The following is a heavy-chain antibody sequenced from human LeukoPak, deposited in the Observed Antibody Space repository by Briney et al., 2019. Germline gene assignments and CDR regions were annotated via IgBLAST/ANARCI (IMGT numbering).Heavy chain of an antibody. J-gene: IGHJ4*02. CDR2: INHSGST. D-gene: IGHD3-10*01. CDR1: GGSFSGYY. Sequence: SETLSLTCAVYGGSFSGYYWSWIRQPPGKGLEWIGEINHSGSTNYNPSLKSRVTISVDTSKNQFSLKLSSVTAADTAVYYCATSRITMVRGVSRFDYWGQGTLVTVSS. V-gene: IGHV4-34*01. CDR3: ATSRITMVRGVSRFDY.